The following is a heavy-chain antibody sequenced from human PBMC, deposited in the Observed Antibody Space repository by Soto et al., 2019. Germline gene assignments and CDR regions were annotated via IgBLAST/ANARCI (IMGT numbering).Heavy chain of an antibody. Sequence: QVQLVQSGAELKKPGSSVKVSCKASGGTFSSYTISWVRQAPGQGLEWMGRIIPILGIANYAQKFQGRVTSTADTSTSTADMELSSLRSEDTVVYYCARCRGSYGMDVWGQGTTVTVSS. D-gene: IGHD3-10*01. CDR3: ARCRGSYGMDV. V-gene: IGHV1-69*02. CDR2: IIPILGIA. J-gene: IGHJ6*02. CDR1: GGTFSSYT.